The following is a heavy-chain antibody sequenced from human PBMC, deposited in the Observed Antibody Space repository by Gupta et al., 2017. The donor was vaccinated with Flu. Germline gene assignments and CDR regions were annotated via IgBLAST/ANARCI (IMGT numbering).Heavy chain of an antibody. CDR1: GFTFSDYY. V-gene: IGHV3-11*01. J-gene: IGHJ4*02. Sequence: QVQLVESGGGLVTPGGSLSLSCAASGFTFSDYYMSWIRQAPGKGLEGVSYISSSGSTIYYADAGKGRFTISRDNAKNALYRQMKRMRAEETAVYYYAIAVGDEGDYGPDYGGQVTMVTVSS. CDR2: ISSSGSTI. CDR3: AIAVGDEGDYGPDY. D-gene: IGHD3-16*01.